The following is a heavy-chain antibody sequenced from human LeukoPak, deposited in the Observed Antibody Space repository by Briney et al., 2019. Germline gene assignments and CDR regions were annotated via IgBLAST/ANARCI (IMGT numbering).Heavy chain of an antibody. CDR3: ARQVGGYCSGGSCPEPFDY. V-gene: IGHV4-59*08. CDR2: IYYSGST. J-gene: IGHJ4*02. Sequence: SETLSLTCTVSGGSISSYYWSWIRQPPGKGLEWSGYIYYSGSTNYNPSLKSRVTISVDTSKNQFSLKLSSVTAADTAVYYCARQVGGYCSGGSCPEPFDYWGQGTLVTVSS. D-gene: IGHD2-15*01. CDR1: GGSISSYY.